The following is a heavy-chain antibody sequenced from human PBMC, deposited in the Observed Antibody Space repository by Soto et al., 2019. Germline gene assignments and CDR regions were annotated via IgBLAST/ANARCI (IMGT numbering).Heavy chain of an antibody. Sequence: GGSLRLSCAASGFTFSSYGMHWVRQAPGKGLEWVAVISYDGSNKYYADSVKGRFTISRDNSKNTLYLQMNSLRAEDTAVYYCAKSRTSDSRDIDYWGQGTLVTVSS. J-gene: IGHJ4*02. CDR3: AKSRTSDSRDIDY. V-gene: IGHV3-30*18. CDR1: GFTFSSYG. D-gene: IGHD3-16*01. CDR2: ISYDGSNK.